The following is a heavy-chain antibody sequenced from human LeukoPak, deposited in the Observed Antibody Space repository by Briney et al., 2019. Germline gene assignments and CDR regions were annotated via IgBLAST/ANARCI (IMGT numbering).Heavy chain of an antibody. D-gene: IGHD1-26*01. CDR2: ISDDGRHK. Sequence: SGGSLRLSCAHSGDTLSSYALHWVRQAPGKGLEWVAVISDDGRHKYYAESVEGRFTISRDNSNNMLYLQMKSLRPEDTAVCYCAKGRWVGAPTGFDYWGQGTLVTVSS. J-gene: IGHJ4*02. CDR1: GDTLSSYA. V-gene: IGHV3-30*04. CDR3: AKGRWVGAPTGFDY.